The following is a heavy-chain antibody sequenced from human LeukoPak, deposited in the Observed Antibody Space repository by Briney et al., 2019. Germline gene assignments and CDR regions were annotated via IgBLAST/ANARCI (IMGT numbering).Heavy chain of an antibody. CDR1: GFTFSSYG. CDR3: AKGAGDYVDYYYGMDV. D-gene: IGHD4-17*01. V-gene: IGHV3-30*18. CDR2: ISYDGSNK. Sequence: GRSLRLSCAASGFTFSSYGMHWVRQAPGKGLEWVAVISYDGSNKYYADSVKGRFTISRDNSKNTLYLQMNGLRAEDTAVYYCAKGAGDYVDYYYGMDVWGKGTTVTVSS. J-gene: IGHJ6*04.